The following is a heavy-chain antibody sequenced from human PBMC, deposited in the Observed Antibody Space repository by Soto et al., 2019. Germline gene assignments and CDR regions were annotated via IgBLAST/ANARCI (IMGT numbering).Heavy chain of an antibody. V-gene: IGHV3-23*01. D-gene: IGHD1-26*01. CDR2: ISGSGDKT. CDR3: ARESKLYGGQYFQE. Sequence: EVQLLQSGGGLAQPGTSLRLSCAASGFTFKYYAMTWVRQAPGKGLEWVSTISGSGDKTDYADSVKGRFRVSRDNSKDALYLQMDSLRADDTALYYCARESKLYGGQYFQEWRQRNRVTVSS. J-gene: IGHJ1*01. CDR1: GFTFKYYA.